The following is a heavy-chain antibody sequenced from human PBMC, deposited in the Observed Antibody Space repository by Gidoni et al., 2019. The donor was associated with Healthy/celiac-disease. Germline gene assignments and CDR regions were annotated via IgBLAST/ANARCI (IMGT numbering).Heavy chain of an antibody. CDR1: GFNFSSYA. CDR3: AKDFLYCSGGSCSIHYYYYGMDV. D-gene: IGHD2-15*01. J-gene: IGHJ6*02. CDR2: IRGSGGST. Sequence: EVQLLESGGGLVQPGGSLRLSCAASGFNFSSYAMSWVRQAPGKGLEWVSAIRGSGGSTYYADSVKGRFTISRDNSKNTLYLQMNSLRAEDTAVYYCAKDFLYCSGGSCSIHYYYYGMDVWGQGTTVTVSS. V-gene: IGHV3-23*01.